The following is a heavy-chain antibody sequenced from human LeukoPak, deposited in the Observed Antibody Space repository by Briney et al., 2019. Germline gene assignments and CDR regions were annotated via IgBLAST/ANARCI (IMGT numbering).Heavy chain of an antibody. CDR3: ARNQLPYYYMDV. CDR1: GYTFTSYG. V-gene: IGHV1-18*01. D-gene: IGHD2-2*01. J-gene: IGHJ6*03. Sequence: ASVKVSCKASGYTFTSYGISWARQAPGQGLEWMGWISAYNGHTNYAQKLQGRVTMTTDTPTSTAYMELRSLRSDDTAVYYCARNQLPYYYMDVWGKGTTVTVSS. CDR2: ISAYNGHT.